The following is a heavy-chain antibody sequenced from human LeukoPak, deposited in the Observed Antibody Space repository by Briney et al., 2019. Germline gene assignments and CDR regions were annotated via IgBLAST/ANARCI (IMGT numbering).Heavy chain of an antibody. CDR1: GYTFTDYN. Sequence: SVKVSCKASGYTFTDYNINWVRQATGQGLEWMGGIIPIFGTANYAQKFQGRVTITADESTSTAYMELSSLRSEDTAVYYCASHWGSGWYLSYYYYGMDVWGQGTTVTVSS. CDR3: ASHWGSGWYLSYYYYGMDV. CDR2: IIPIFGTA. V-gene: IGHV1-69*13. D-gene: IGHD6-19*01. J-gene: IGHJ6*02.